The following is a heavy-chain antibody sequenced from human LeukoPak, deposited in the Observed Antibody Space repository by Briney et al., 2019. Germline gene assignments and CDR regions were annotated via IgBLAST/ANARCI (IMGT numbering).Heavy chain of an antibody. CDR1: GFTVSSNY. CDR3: ARYYYGSSGYYDDY. Sequence: RGSLRLSCAASGFTVSSNYMSWVRQAPGKGLEWVSVIYSGGSTYYADSVKGRFTISRDNSKNTLYLQMNSLRAEDTAVYYCARYYYGSSGYYDDYWGQGTLVTVSS. CDR2: IYSGGST. J-gene: IGHJ4*02. D-gene: IGHD3-22*01. V-gene: IGHV3-53*01.